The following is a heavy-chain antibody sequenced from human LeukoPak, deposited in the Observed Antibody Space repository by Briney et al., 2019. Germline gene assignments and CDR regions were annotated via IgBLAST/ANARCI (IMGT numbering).Heavy chain of an antibody. CDR2: ISGNGGST. V-gene: IGHV3-23*01. CDR3: AKVRAISRSSGYYPYDS. CDR1: GFTFSNYG. Sequence: GGSLRLSCAASGFTFSNYGMSWVRQAPGKGLEWVSGISGNGGSTYYADSVKGRFTISRDTSKNTVYLQMNSLRVEDTAVYYCAKVRAISRSSGYYPYDSWGQGTLVTVSS. J-gene: IGHJ4*02. D-gene: IGHD3-22*01.